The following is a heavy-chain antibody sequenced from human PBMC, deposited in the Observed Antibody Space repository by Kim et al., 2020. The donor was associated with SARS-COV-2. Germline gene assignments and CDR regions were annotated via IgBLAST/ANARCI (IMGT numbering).Heavy chain of an antibody. CDR2: IKSKTDGGTT. Sequence: GGSLRLSCAASGFTFSNAWMSWVRQAPGKGLEWVGRIKSKTDGGTTDYAAPVKGRFTISNDDSKNTVYLQMNSLKTEDTAVYYCTTYRRSRYYYGMDVWGQGTTVTVSS. CDR1: GFTFSNAW. J-gene: IGHJ6*02. V-gene: IGHV3-15*01. CDR3: TTYRRSRYYYGMDV. D-gene: IGHD3-16*02.